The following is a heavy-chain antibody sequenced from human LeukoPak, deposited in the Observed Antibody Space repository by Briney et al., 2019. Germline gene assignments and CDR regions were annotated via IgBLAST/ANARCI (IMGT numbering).Heavy chain of an antibody. CDR2: IIPIFGTA. CDR3: ARAHKRLTMVREYYYYYYYMDV. J-gene: IGHJ6*03. CDR1: GYTFTSYG. V-gene: IGHV1-69*06. Sequence: ASVKVSCKASGYTFTSYGISWVRQAPGQGLEWMGGIIPIFGTANYAQKFQGRVTITADKSTSTAYMELSSLRSEDTAVYYCARAHKRLTMVREYYYYYYYMDVWGKGTTVTVSS. D-gene: IGHD3-10*01.